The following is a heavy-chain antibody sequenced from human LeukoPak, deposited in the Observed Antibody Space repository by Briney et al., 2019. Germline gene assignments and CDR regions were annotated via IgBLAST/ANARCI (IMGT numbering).Heavy chain of an antibody. D-gene: IGHD3-9*01. V-gene: IGHV4-39*01. CDR1: GGSISSSGYY. CDR2: IYYSGST. CDR3: ARQGHNYDILTGYQPYYFDY. Sequence: SETLSLTCTVSGGSISSSGYYWGWLRQPPGRGVEWVGSIYYSGSTYYNPSLKSRLTISVDTSKNQFSLKLSSVTAADTAVYYCARQGHNYDILTGYQPYYFDYWGQGTLVTVSS. J-gene: IGHJ4*02.